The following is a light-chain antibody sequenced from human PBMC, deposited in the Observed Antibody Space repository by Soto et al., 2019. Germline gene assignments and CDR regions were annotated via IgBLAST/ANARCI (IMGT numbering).Light chain of an antibody. V-gene: IGLV2-23*01. CDR1: SSDVGSYNL. Sequence: QSALTQPASVSGSPGQSIIISCTGTSSDVGSYNLVSWCQQHPGKAPKLMIYEGSKRPSGVSNRFSGSKSGNTASLTISGLQAEDEADYYCCSYAGSSTPYVFGTGTKVTVL. CDR3: CSYAGSSTPYV. CDR2: EGS. J-gene: IGLJ1*01.